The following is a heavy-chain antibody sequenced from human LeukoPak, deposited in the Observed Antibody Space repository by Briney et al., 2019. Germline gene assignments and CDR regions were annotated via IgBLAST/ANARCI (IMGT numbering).Heavy chain of an antibody. CDR3: ARGQGNLPFLGYCSGGSCYGGAN. Sequence: ASVKVSCKASGYTFTSYDINWVRQATGQGLEWMGWMNPNSGNTGYAQKFQGRVTMTRNTSISTAYMGLSSLRSEDTAVYYCARGQGNLPFLGYCSGGSCYGGANWGQGTLVTVSS. CDR2: MNPNSGNT. CDR1: GYTFTSYD. J-gene: IGHJ4*02. V-gene: IGHV1-8*01. D-gene: IGHD2-15*01.